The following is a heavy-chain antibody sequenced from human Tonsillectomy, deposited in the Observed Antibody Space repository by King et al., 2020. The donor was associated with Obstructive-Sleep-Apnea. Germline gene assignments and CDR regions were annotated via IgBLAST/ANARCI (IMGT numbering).Heavy chain of an antibody. Sequence: QLQESGPGLVKPSETLSLTCTVSGGSIGSNSYYWGWIRQPPGKGLEWIGNTYYTGTTYYNPSLKGRVTISVDTSKNQFSLILTSVTAADTAVYYCARESLSYYDSSGYDYRTPDYWGQGTLVTVSS. CDR1: GGSIGSNSYY. D-gene: IGHD3-22*01. CDR2: TYYTGTT. V-gene: IGHV4-39*07. CDR3: ARESLSYYDSSGYDYRTPDY. J-gene: IGHJ4*02.